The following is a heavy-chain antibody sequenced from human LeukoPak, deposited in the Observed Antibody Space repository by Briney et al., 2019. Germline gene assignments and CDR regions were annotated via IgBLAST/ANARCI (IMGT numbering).Heavy chain of an antibody. CDR1: GGSISSSYY. Sequence: SETLSLTCTVSGGSISSSYYWGWIRQPPGKGLEWIGSIYYSGSTYYNPSLKSRVTISVDTSKNQFSLKLSSVTAADTAVYYCGSLAVADRPDYWGQGTLVTVSS. CDR3: GSLAVADRPDY. CDR2: IYYSGST. V-gene: IGHV4-39*01. J-gene: IGHJ4*02. D-gene: IGHD6-19*01.